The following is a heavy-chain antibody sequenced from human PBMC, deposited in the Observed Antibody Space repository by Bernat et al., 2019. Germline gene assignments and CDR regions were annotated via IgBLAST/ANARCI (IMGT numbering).Heavy chain of an antibody. CDR1: GYTFTSYY. CDR2: INPSDGNT. J-gene: IGHJ4*02. CDR3: ARGDNGDFPRPFDY. Sequence: QVQLVQSGAEVRKPGASVKVSCKASGYTFTSYYLNWVRQAPGQGLEWMGIINPSDGNTNSAQKFRGTVTMTRHRSTSTVYMEMSSLRPDDTAIYYCARGDNGDFPRPFDYWGQGTLVTVSS. V-gene: IGHV1-46*01. D-gene: IGHD4-17*01.